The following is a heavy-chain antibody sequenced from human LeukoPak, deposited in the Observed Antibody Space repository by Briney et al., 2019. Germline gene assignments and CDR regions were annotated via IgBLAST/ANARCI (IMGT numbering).Heavy chain of an antibody. Sequence: SVKVSCKASGGTFSTYSASWVRQAPGQGLEWMGGIIPIFGSPNYAQKFQGRLTITTDESTSTVYMELSSLRSEDTAVYYCARDRSFSSPDAFDIWGQGTMVTVSS. D-gene: IGHD6-6*01. V-gene: IGHV1-69*05. CDR2: IIPIFGSP. CDR1: GGTFSTYS. J-gene: IGHJ3*02. CDR3: ARDRSFSSPDAFDI.